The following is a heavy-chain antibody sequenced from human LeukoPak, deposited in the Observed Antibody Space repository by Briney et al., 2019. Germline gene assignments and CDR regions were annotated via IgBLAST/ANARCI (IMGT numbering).Heavy chain of an antibody. CDR1: GFTFSRYA. Sequence: PGGSLRLSCAASGFTFSRYAMSCVRHSPGKGLEWVSAISGSGGSTYYADSVKGRYTISRDNSKNTLYLQMNSPRAEDTAVYYCAKPDPIIVTSSDYWGQGTLVTVSS. CDR2: ISGSGGST. CDR3: AKPDPIIVTSSDY. V-gene: IGHV3-23*01. J-gene: IGHJ4*02. D-gene: IGHD3-16*02.